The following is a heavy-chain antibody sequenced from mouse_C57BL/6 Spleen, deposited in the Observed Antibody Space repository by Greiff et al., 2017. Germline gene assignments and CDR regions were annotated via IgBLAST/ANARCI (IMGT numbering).Heavy chain of an antibody. CDR3: TRSAYSNYEGYWSFDV. Sequence: QVQLQQSGAELARPGASVKLSCKASGYTFTSYGISWVKQRTGQGLEWIGQIYPRIGNTQYNEKFKGKATLSADKSSSTAYMELRSLTSEVSAVYVCTRSAYSNYEGYWSFDVWGTGTTGTVSS. CDR1: GYTFTSYG. D-gene: IGHD2-5*01. V-gene: IGHV1-81*01. CDR2: IYPRIGNT. J-gene: IGHJ1*03.